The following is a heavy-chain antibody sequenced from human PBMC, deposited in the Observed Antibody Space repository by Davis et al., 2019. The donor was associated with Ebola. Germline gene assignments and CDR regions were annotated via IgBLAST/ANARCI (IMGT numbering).Heavy chain of an antibody. CDR2: IYYSGST. D-gene: IGHD3-3*01. CDR3: ARHDFWSGSWFDP. CDR1: GGSISSSSYY. V-gene: IGHV4-39*01. J-gene: IGHJ5*02. Sequence: PSETLSLTCTVSGGSISSSSYYWGWIRQPPGKGLEWIGSIYYSGSTYYNPSLKSRVTISVDTSKNQFSLKLSSVTAADTAVYYCARHDFWSGSWFDPWGQGTLVTVSS.